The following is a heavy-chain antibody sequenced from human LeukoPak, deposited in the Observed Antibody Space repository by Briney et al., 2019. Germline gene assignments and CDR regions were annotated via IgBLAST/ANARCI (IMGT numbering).Heavy chain of an antibody. Sequence: GESLKISCKGSGYRFTTYWIGWVRQMPGKGLEGMGIIYPSDFETRYNPSFQGQVTTSVDKSISTAYLQWSSLKASDTAMYYCARRNFDRYFDYWGQAALVTVSS. V-gene: IGHV5-51*01. CDR1: GYRFTTYW. CDR2: IYPSDFET. J-gene: IGHJ4*02. CDR3: ARRNFDRYFDY. D-gene: IGHD3-9*01.